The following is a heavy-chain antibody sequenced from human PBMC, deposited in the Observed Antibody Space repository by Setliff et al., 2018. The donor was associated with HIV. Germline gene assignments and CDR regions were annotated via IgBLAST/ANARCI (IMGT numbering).Heavy chain of an antibody. Sequence: PGGSLRLSCAASGFTFTTYAMSWVRQAPGKGLECVSGISGSGDTIYYVDSVEGRFTISRDNADNSLYLQMNSRRAEDTAVYYCARYALAVPGYHNAFDIWGQGTMVTVSS. J-gene: IGHJ3*02. D-gene: IGHD6-19*01. V-gene: IGHV3-23*01. CDR2: ISGSGDTI. CDR3: ARYALAVPGYHNAFDI. CDR1: GFTFTTYA.